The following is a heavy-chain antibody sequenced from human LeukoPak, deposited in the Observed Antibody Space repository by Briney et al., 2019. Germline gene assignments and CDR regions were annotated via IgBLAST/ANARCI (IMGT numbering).Heavy chain of an antibody. Sequence: PGGSLRLSCAASGFTFDDYAMHWVRQAPGKGLEWVSGISWNSGSICYADSVKGRFTISRDNAKNSLYLQMNSLRAEDTALYYCAKDKDTMVRGVTYYFDYWGRGTLVTVSS. CDR3: AKDKDTMVRGVTYYFDY. V-gene: IGHV3-9*01. D-gene: IGHD3-10*01. J-gene: IGHJ4*02. CDR2: ISWNSGSI. CDR1: GFTFDDYA.